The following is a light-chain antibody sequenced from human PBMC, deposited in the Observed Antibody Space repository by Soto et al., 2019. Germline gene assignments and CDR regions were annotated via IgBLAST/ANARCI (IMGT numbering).Light chain of an antibody. CDR1: QTISSW. J-gene: IGKJ1*01. CDR3: QQYNSYPWT. V-gene: IGKV1-5*03. CDR2: KAS. Sequence: DIQITQSRYTLSGSVGDRVTITCRSSQTISSWLAWYQQKPGKAPKLLIYKASTLKSGVPSRFSGSGSGTEFTLTISSLQPDDFATYYCQQYNSYPWTFGQGTKVDIK.